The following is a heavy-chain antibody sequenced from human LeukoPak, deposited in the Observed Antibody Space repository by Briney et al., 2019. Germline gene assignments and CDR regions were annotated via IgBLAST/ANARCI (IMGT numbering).Heavy chain of an antibody. J-gene: IGHJ4*02. Sequence: GGSLRLSCAASGFTFSSYAMHWVRQAPGKGLEWVAVISYDGSNKYYADSVKGRFTISRDNSKNTLYLQMNSLRDEDTAVYYCAREVVGAVAPDYWGQGTLVTVSS. D-gene: IGHD1-26*01. CDR3: AREVVGAVAPDY. CDR2: ISYDGSNK. V-gene: IGHV3-30-3*01. CDR1: GFTFSSYA.